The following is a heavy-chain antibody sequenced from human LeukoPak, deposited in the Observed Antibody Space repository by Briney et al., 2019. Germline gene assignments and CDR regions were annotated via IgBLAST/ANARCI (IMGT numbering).Heavy chain of an antibody. J-gene: IGHJ4*02. CDR3: ARDWCSGGSCPFFDY. D-gene: IGHD2-15*01. CDR2: IIPIFGTA. CDR1: GGTFSSYA. Sequence: SVKVSCKASGGTFSSYAISWVRQAPGQGLEWMGRIIPIFGTANYVQKFQGRVTITTDESTSTAYMELSSLRSEDTAVYYCARDWCSGGSCPFFDYWGQGTLVTVSS. V-gene: IGHV1-69*05.